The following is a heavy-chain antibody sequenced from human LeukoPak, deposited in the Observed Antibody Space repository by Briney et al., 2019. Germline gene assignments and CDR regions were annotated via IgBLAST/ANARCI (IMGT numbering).Heavy chain of an antibody. CDR1: GYTFTGYY. CDR3: ARLRGVSSTYYYHYMDV. CDR2: INPNSGGT. Sequence: ASVKVSCKASGYTFTGYYMHWVRQAPGQGLEWMGWINPNSGGTNYAQKFQGRVTMTRDTSISTAYMELSRLRSDDTAVYYCARLRGVSSTYYYHYMDVWGKGTTVTVSS. J-gene: IGHJ6*03. D-gene: IGHD6-13*01. V-gene: IGHV1-2*02.